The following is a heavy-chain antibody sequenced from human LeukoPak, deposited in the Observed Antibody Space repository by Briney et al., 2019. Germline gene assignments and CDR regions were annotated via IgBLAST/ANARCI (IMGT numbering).Heavy chain of an antibody. CDR1: GGSISSGGYY. V-gene: IGHV4-30-2*01. CDR2: IYHSGST. J-gene: IGHJ5*02. Sequence: SSQTLSLTCTVSGGSISSGGYYWSWIRQPPGKGLERIGYIYHSGSTYYNPSLKSRVTISVDRSKNQFSLKLSSVTAADTAVYYCASNWGGYYDSSGYHSWGQGTLVTVSS. D-gene: IGHD3-22*01. CDR3: ASNWGGYYDSSGYHS.